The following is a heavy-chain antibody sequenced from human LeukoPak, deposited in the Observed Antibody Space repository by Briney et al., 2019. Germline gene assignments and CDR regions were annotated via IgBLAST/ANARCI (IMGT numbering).Heavy chain of an antibody. J-gene: IGHJ6*03. Sequence: SETLSLTRTVSGGSISSYYWSWIRQPPGKGLEWIGYIYYSGSTNYNPSLKSRVTISVDTSKNQFSLKLSSVTAADTAVYYCAREDWNYNYYYYYMDVWGKGTTVTVSS. V-gene: IGHV4-59*12. D-gene: IGHD1-7*01. CDR1: GGSISSYY. CDR3: AREDWNYNYYYYYMDV. CDR2: IYYSGST.